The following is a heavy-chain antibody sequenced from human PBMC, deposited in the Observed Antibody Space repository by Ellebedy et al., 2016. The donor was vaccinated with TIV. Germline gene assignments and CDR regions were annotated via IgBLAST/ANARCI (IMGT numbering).Heavy chain of an antibody. CDR3: ARVAGIAAPGTRNNWFDP. CDR2: INSDGSST. V-gene: IGHV3-74*01. Sequence: GESLKISCAASGFTFSSYWMHWVRQAPGKGLVWVSRINSDGSSTSYADSVKGRFTISRDNAKNTLYLQMNSLRAEDTAVYYCARVAGIAAPGTRNNWFDPWGQGTLVTVSS. CDR1: GFTFSSYW. D-gene: IGHD6-13*01. J-gene: IGHJ5*02.